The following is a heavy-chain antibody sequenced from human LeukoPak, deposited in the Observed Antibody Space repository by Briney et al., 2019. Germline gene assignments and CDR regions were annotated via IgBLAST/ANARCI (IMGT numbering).Heavy chain of an antibody. CDR2: IYSGGST. J-gene: IGHJ4*02. V-gene: IGHV3-53*01. Sequence: GGSLRLSCAASGFTVSSNYMSWVRQAPGKGLEWVSVIYSGGSTYYADSVKGRFTISRDNSKNTLYLQMNGLRAEDTAVYYCARVVTGDYFDYWGQGTLVTVSS. D-gene: IGHD2-21*02. CDR3: ARVVTGDYFDY. CDR1: GFTVSSNY.